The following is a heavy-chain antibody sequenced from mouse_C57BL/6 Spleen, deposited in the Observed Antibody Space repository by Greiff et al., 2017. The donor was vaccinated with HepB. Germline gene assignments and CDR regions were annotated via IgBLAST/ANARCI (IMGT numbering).Heavy chain of an antibody. CDR1: GYSITSGYY. D-gene: IGHD2-1*01. V-gene: IGHV3-6*01. CDR2: ISYDGSN. CDR3: ARSGGNYGAY. Sequence: EVQLQQSGPGLVKPSQSLSLTCSVTGYSITSGYYWNWIRQFPGNKLEWMGYISYDGSNNYNPSLKNRISITRDTSKNQFFLKLNSVTTEDTATYYCARSGGNYGAYWGQGTLVTVSA. J-gene: IGHJ3*01.